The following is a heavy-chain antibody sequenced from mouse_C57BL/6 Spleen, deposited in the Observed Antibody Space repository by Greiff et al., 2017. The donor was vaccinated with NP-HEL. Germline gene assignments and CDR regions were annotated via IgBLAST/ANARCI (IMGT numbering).Heavy chain of an antibody. CDR2: INPYNGGT. D-gene: IGHD1-3*01. V-gene: IGHV1-19*01. J-gene: IGHJ2*01. Sequence: VQLQQSGPVLVKPGASVKMSCKASGYTFTDYYMNWVKQSHGKSLEWIGVINPYNGGTSYNQKFKGKATLTVDKSSSTAYMELNSLTSEDSAVYYCARGGLLKIYFDYWGQGTTLTVSS. CDR3: ARGGLLKIYFDY. CDR1: GYTFTDYY.